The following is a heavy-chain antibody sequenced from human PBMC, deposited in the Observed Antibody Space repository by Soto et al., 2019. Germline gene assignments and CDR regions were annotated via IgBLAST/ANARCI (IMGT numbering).Heavy chain of an antibody. D-gene: IGHD6-13*01. Sequence: EVQLLESGGGLVQPGGSLRLSCAASGFTFSSYAMTWVRQAPGKGLEWVSVISGSGGRTYYADSVKGRFTISRDNSKNMLYLHMNSLRDEDKAVYYCAKPDSSSWCQGYWYFDLWGRGTLVTVSS. J-gene: IGHJ2*01. CDR2: ISGSGGRT. CDR3: AKPDSSSWCQGYWYFDL. CDR1: GFTFSSYA. V-gene: IGHV3-23*01.